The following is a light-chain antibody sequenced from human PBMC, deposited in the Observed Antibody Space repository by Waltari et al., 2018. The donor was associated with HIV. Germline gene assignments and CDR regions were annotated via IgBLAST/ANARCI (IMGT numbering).Light chain of an antibody. CDR3: CSYAGSYTFG. V-gene: IGLV2-11*01. Sequence: QSALTQPRSVSGSPGQSVTISCTGTSSDVGGYNYVSWYQQHPGKAPKLMIYDVTKRPSGGPDRFSCSKSGNTASLTISWLQAEDEADYYCCSYAGSYTFGFGGGTKLTIL. CDR1: SSDVGGYNY. CDR2: DVT. J-gene: IGLJ3*02.